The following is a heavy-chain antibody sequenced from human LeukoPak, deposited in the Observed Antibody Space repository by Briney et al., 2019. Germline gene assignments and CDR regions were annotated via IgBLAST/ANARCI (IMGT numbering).Heavy chain of an antibody. D-gene: IGHD2-15*01. J-gene: IGHJ6*02. CDR1: GFIFNSYS. V-gene: IGHV3-48*01. CDR3: ARAGAGYCSGGSCYFATLYYYYYGMDV. Sequence: PGGSLRLSCAASGFIFNSYSMNWVRQAPGKGLEWVSYISSSSSTIYYADSVKGRFTISRDNAKNSLYLQMNSLRAEDTAVYYCARAGAGYCSGGSCYFATLYYYYYGMDVWGQGTTVTVSS. CDR2: ISSSSSTI.